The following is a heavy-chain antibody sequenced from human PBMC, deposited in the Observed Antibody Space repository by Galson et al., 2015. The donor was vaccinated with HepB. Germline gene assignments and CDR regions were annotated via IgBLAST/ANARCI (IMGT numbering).Heavy chain of an antibody. CDR2: ISSSSSTI. D-gene: IGHD2-21*02. J-gene: IGHJ4*02. CDR1: GFTFSSYS. V-gene: IGHV3-48*02. Sequence: SLRLSCAASGFTFSSYSMNWVRQAPGKGLEWVSYISSSSSTIYYADSVKGRFTISRDNAKNSLYLQMNSLRDEDTAVYYCARDGELGVVVTASFDYWGQGALVPVSS. CDR3: ARDGELGVVVTASFDY.